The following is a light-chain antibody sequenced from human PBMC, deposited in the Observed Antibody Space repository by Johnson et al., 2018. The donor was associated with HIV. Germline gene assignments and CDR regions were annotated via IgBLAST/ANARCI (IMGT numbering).Light chain of an antibody. CDR2: DNN. CDR3: GTWDSSLSGYL. CDR1: TSNFENYY. Sequence: QSVLTQPPSVSAAPGQRVTISCSGSTSNFENYYVSWYQHLPGTAPKLLIYDNNKRPSGIPDRFSGSKSGTSATLGITGLQTGDEADYYCGTWDSSLSGYLFGTGTKVTVL. J-gene: IGLJ1*01. V-gene: IGLV1-51*01.